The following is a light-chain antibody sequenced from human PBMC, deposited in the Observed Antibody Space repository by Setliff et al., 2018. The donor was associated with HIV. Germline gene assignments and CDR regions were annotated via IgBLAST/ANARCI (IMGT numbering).Light chain of an antibody. Sequence: QSALTQPASVSGSPGQSITTSCTGTSSDVGGYDYVSWYQQHPGKAPKLMIYDVSNRPSGVSNRFSGSKSGNTASLTISGLQAEDEADYYCSSYTFSTSLEVIFGGGTKVTVL. CDR3: SSYTFSTSLEVI. V-gene: IGLV2-14*03. CDR2: DVS. J-gene: IGLJ2*01. CDR1: SSDVGGYDY.